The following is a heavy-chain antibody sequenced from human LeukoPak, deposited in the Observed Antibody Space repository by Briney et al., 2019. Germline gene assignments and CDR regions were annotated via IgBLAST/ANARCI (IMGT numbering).Heavy chain of an antibody. V-gene: IGHV1-46*01. CDR3: ARDNGDIVVDY. Sequence: GASVKVSCKASGYTFTSYYMHWVRQAPGQGLEWMGIINPSGGSTSYALKFQGRVTMTRDTSTSTVYMELSSLRSEDTAVYYCARDNGDIVVDYWGQGTLVTVSS. CDR1: GYTFTSYY. CDR2: INPSGGST. D-gene: IGHD2-21*01. J-gene: IGHJ4*02.